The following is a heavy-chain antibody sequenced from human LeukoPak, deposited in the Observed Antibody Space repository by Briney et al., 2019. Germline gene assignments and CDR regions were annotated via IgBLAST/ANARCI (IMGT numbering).Heavy chain of an antibody. D-gene: IGHD4-23*01. CDR1: GYTFTGCY. V-gene: IGHV1-2*02. J-gene: IGHJ6*04. CDR2: INPNSGGT. CDR3: ARAYGGNNYYYYGMDV. Sequence: ASVKVSCKASGYTFTGCYMHWVRQAPGQGLEWMGWINPNSGGTNYAQKFQGRVTMTRDTSISTAYTELSRLRSDDTAVYYCARAYGGNNYYYYGMDVWGEVTTVTVSS.